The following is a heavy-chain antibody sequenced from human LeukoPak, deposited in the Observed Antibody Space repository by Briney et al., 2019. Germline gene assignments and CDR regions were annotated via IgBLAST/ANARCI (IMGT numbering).Heavy chain of an antibody. J-gene: IGHJ4*02. Sequence: PSETLSLTCTVSGDSTSSDRYYGGWVRQPPGKGLEWIGNIYYSGSTYYNPSLKSRVTMSVDTSKNQFFLKLNSVTAADTAVYYCARGRPYSGGYHLDYWGQGTRVTVSA. V-gene: IGHV4-39*01. CDR2: IYYSGST. CDR1: GDSTSSDRYY. CDR3: ARGRPYSGGYHLDY. D-gene: IGHD1-26*01.